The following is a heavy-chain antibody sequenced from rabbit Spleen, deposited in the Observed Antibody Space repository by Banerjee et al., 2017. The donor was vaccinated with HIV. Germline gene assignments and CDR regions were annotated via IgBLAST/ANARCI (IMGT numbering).Heavy chain of an antibody. D-gene: IGHD1-1*01. CDR1: GFSFSSNYY. J-gene: IGHJ4*01. CDR2: IDTGSSGFT. Sequence: QSLEESGGDMVKPGASLTLTCTASGFSFSSNYYICWVRQAPGKGLEWIGCIDTGSSGFTYFASWAKGRFTISKTSSTTVTLRMTSLTAADTATYFCARDLVGVIGWNFYLWGPGTLVTVS. CDR3: ARDLVGVIGWNFYL. V-gene: IGHV1S40*01.